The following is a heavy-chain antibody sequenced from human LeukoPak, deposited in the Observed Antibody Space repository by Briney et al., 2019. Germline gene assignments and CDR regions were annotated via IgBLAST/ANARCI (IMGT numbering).Heavy chain of an antibody. V-gene: IGHV4-61*01. CDR1: GGSVSSGSYY. D-gene: IGHD6-19*01. Sequence: SETLSLTCTVSGGSVSSGSYYWSRIRQPPGKGLEWIGYIYYSGSTNYNPSLKSRVTISVDTSKNQFSLKLSSVTAADTAVYYCARTIAVAGTWYFDYWGQGTLVTVSS. CDR2: IYYSGST. J-gene: IGHJ4*02. CDR3: ARTIAVAGTWYFDY.